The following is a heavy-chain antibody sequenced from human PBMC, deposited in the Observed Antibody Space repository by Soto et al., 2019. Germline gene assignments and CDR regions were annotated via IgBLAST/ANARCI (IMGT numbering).Heavy chain of an antibody. D-gene: IGHD1-26*01. J-gene: IGHJ6*01. Sequence: EVQLVQSGAEVKKPGESLRISCKGSGYSFSSYWISWVRQMPGKGLEWMGRIDPSDSYTKYSPSFQGHVTISADKSISTAYLQWSSLNASDTAMYYCATHGTYHPNYYYAMDVWGQGTKVTVSS. CDR2: IDPSDSYT. V-gene: IGHV5-10-1*03. CDR3: ATHGTYHPNYYYAMDV. CDR1: GYSFSSYW.